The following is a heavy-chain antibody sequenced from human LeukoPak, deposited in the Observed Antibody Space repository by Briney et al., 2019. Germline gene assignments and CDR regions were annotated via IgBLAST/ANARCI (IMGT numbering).Heavy chain of an antibody. J-gene: IGHJ4*02. CDR1: GYTFTSYD. D-gene: IGHD6-13*01. CDR3: ARGQQVVLDY. CDR2: ISAYHGNT. V-gene: IGHV1-18*01. Sequence: ASVKVSCKASGYTFTSYDIIWVRQAPGQGLEWMGWISAYHGNTKYAQNLQGRVSMTTEKSTSTDYMELRSLKSDDTAVYYCARGQQVVLDYWGQGTLVAVSS.